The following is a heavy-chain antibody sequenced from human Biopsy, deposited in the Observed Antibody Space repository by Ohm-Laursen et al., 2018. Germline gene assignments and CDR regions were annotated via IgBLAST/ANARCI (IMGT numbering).Heavy chain of an antibody. Sequence: SLRLSCSASGFTFRTYGMHWVRLAPGKGLEWVAVISYDQITKHYADSVKGRFTISRDDSKNTLYLQMNSLRVEDTAVYFCSKLGGDPAPFDHASDVWSRGTKVTVSS. CDR3: SKLGGDPAPFDHASDV. CDR1: GFTFRTYG. D-gene: IGHD2-21*02. J-gene: IGHJ3*01. V-gene: IGHV3-30*18. CDR2: ISYDQITK.